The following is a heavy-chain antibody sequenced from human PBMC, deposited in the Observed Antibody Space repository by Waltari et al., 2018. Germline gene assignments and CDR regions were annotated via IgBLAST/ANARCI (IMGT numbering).Heavy chain of an antibody. CDR1: GGSISSSSYY. CDR2: IYYRGST. D-gene: IGHD6-13*01. Sequence: QLQLQESGPGLVKPSETLSLTCTVSGGSISSSSYYWGWIRQPPGKGLEWIGSIYYRGSTYYNPSLKSRVTISVDTSKNQFSLKLSSVTAADTAVYYCARTGIFGYSSSWDAFDIWGQGTMVTVSS. CDR3: ARTGIFGYSSSWDAFDI. V-gene: IGHV4-39*01. J-gene: IGHJ3*02.